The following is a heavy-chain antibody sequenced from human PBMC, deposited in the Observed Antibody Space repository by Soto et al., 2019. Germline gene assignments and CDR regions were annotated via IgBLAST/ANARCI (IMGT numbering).Heavy chain of an antibody. CDR1: GVSFGNFG. V-gene: IGHV3-33*01. D-gene: IGHD6-25*01. J-gene: IGHJ4*02. Sequence: GPLRLSCVASGVSFGNFGMHWGRQAPGKGLEWLTVISNDENIKQDSVRGRFAIARDNSKNTLYLHLTSLRAEDTAIYYCARGLRGVLDYWGQGTLVTVSS. CDR3: ARGLRGVLDY. CDR2: ISNDENIK.